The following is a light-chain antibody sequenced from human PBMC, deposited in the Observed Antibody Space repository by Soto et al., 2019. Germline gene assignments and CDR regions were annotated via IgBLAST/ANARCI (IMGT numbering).Light chain of an antibody. J-gene: IGKJ1*01. CDR1: QSVSSSY. V-gene: IGKV3-20*01. CDR2: GAS. CDR3: QQYGYSFRA. Sequence: EILLTQSPGTLSLSPGERATLSCRASQSVSSSYLSWYQLKPGQAPRLLIYGASSRATGIPDRFSGSGSGTDFTLTISSLEPEDFAVYYCQQYGYSFRAFGQGTKVEL.